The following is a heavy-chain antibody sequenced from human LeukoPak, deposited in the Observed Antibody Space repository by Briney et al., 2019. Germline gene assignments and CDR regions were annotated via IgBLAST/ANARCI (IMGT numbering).Heavy chain of an antibody. D-gene: IGHD2-2*02. CDR1: GGSISSYY. J-gene: IGHJ4*02. CDR3: ARLYGTVDY. Sequence: PSETLSLTCTVSGGSISSYYWSWIRQPPXXGLEWIGYIYYSGSTNYNPSLKRRVTISVDTSKNQFSLKLSSVTAADTAVYYCARLYGTVDYWGQGTLVTVSS. CDR2: IYYSGST. V-gene: IGHV4-59*01.